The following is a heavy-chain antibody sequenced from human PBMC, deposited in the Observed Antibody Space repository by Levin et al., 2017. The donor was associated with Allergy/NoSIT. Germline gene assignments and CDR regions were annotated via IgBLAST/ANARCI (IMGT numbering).Heavy chain of an antibody. Sequence: SETLSLTCSVSGGAISGYYWSWIRQPPGKGLEWIGYIYSSGNTDYNPSLKSRVTMSVDTSKKHFSLKLTSVTAADTAVYYCARDISARFDPWGQGTLVTVSS. CDR1: GGAISGYY. CDR2: IYSSGNT. CDR3: ARDISARFDP. V-gene: IGHV4-59*01. D-gene: IGHD1-14*01. J-gene: IGHJ5*02.